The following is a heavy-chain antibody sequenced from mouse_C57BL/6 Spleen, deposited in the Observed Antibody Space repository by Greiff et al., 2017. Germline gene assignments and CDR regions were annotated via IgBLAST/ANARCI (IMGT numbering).Heavy chain of an antibody. CDR2: INPNNGGT. Sequence: VQLQQSGPELVKPGASVKIPCKASGYTFTDYNMDWVKQSHGKSLEWIGDINPNNGGTNYNQKFKGKATLTVDKSSSTAYMELRSLTSEDTAVYYCARGNGYYYAMDYWGQGTSVTVSS. V-gene: IGHV1-18*01. CDR1: GYTFTDYN. J-gene: IGHJ4*01. CDR3: ARGNGYYYAMDY.